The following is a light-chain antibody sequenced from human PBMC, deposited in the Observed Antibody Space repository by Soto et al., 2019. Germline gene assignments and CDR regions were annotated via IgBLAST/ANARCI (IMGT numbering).Light chain of an antibody. CDR2: GAS. CDR3: QQYGI. CDR1: QSVSSSY. J-gene: IGKJ4*01. Sequence: EIVLTQSPGTLSLSPGERATLSCRASQSVSSSYLAWYQQKPGQAPRLLIYGASSRATGIPDRFSGGGSGTDVTLTISRLEPEDFAVYYCQQYGIFGGGTKVEIK. V-gene: IGKV3-20*01.